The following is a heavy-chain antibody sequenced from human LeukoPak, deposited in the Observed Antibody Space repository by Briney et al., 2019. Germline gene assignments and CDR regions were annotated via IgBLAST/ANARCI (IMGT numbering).Heavy chain of an antibody. CDR3: ARGRTVLFDY. V-gene: IGHV4-34*01. Sequence: SETLSLTCAVYGGSFSGHYWSWTRQPPGKGLEWIGEIHPSGSTSYNPSLKSRVTISVDTSKNQLSLKLSSVTAADTAVYYCARGRTVLFDYWGQGTLVTVSS. J-gene: IGHJ4*02. D-gene: IGHD4-17*01. CDR2: IHPSGST. CDR1: GGSFSGHY.